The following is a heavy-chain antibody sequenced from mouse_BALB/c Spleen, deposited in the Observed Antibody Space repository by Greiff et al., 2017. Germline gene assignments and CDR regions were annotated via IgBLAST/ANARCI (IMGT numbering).Heavy chain of an antibody. CDR2: IRLKSNNYAT. J-gene: IGHJ2*01. CDR1: GFTFSNYW. V-gene: IGHV6-6*02. Sequence: EVKLVESGGGLVQPGGSMKLSCVASGFTFSNYWMNWVRQSPEKGLEWVAEIRLKSNNYATHYAESVKGRFTISRDDSKSSVYLQMNNLRAEDTGIYYCTRRGTGGNFDYWGQGTTLKVSS. D-gene: IGHD3-3*01. CDR3: TRRGTGGNFDY.